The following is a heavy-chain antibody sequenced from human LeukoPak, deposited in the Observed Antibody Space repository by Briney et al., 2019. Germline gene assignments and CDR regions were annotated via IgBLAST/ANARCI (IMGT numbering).Heavy chain of an antibody. D-gene: IGHD5/OR15-5a*01. CDR2: IQDKGIAK. CDR1: GFTFIRYG. J-gene: IGHJ4*02. Sequence: GGSLRLSCEASGFTFIRYGFHWVRQAPGKGLEWVAYIQDKGIAKSYVDSVRGRFTISRDDSKSTLYLHMNSLRAEDTGVYYCARDSRVWAFDYWGQGILVTVAS. V-gene: IGHV3-30*02. CDR3: ARDSRVWAFDY.